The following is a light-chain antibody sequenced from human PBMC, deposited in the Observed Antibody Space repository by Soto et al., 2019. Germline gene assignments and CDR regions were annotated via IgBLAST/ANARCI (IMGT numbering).Light chain of an antibody. Sequence: DIQMTQSPSSLSASVGDRVTITCQASQDIRNSLNWYQQKPGKAPKLLIYDASNLQTEVPSRFGESGSGTDFTLAIRSPQPEDIGTYNWQQYETLPYTCGQGTKLEIK. CDR1: QDIRNS. J-gene: IGKJ2*01. CDR3: QQYETLPYT. CDR2: DAS. V-gene: IGKV1-33*01.